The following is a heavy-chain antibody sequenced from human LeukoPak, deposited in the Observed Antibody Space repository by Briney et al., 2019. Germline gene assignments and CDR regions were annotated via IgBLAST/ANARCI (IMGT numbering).Heavy chain of an antibody. CDR3: ARGAHYHDSSQGYDY. V-gene: IGHV1-2*02. CDR1: GYTFTGYY. J-gene: IGHJ4*02. Sequence: ASVKVSCKASGYTFTGYYMHWVRQAPGQGLEWMGWINPNSGGTNYAQKFQGRVTMTRDTSISTAYMELSRLRSDGTAVYYCARGAHYHDSSQGYDYWGQGTLVTVSS. D-gene: IGHD3-22*01. CDR2: INPNSGGT.